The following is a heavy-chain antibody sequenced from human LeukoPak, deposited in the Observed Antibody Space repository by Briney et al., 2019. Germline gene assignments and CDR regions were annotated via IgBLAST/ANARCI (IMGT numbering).Heavy chain of an antibody. V-gene: IGHV3-23*01. D-gene: IGHD6-19*01. CDR3: AKVYSSGWFFFDY. CDR2: ISNSGGST. J-gene: IGHJ4*02. Sequence: GGSLRLSCAASGFTFSSYAMSWVRQAPGKGLEWVSAISNSGGSTYYADSVKGRFTISRDNSKSTVYLQMNSLRADDTAVYYCAKVYSSGWFFFDYWGQGTLVTVSS. CDR1: GFTFSSYA.